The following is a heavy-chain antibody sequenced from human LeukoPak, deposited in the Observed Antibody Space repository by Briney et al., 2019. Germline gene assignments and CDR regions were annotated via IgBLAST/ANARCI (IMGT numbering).Heavy chain of an antibody. CDR3: AKDNEDSSGWPYYYYYMDV. V-gene: IGHV3-23*01. J-gene: IGHJ6*03. Sequence: GGSLRLSCAASGFTFSSYAMSWVRQAPGKGLEWVSAISGSGGSTYYADSVKGRFTISRDNSKNTLYLQMNSLRAEDTAVYYCAKDNEDSSGWPYYYYYMDVWGKGTTVTVSS. CDR1: GFTFSSYA. CDR2: ISGSGGST. D-gene: IGHD6-19*01.